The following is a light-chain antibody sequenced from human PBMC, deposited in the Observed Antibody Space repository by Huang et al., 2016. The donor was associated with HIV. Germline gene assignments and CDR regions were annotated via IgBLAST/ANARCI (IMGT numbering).Light chain of an antibody. J-gene: IGKJ4*01. CDR3: QQYSDWPLT. V-gene: IGKV3-15*01. CDR2: GAS. CDR1: QSVSSS. Sequence: EIVMTQSPATLSVSPGERATLSCRASQSVSSSLAWYQQKPGQTPRLLIYGASTRATGIPARFRGSGSGTEFTLTISSLQSEDFAVYYCQQYSDWPLTFGGGTKVEIK.